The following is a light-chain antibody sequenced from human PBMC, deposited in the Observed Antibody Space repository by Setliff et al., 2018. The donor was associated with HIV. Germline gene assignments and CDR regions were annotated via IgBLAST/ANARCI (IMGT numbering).Light chain of an antibody. CDR3: QVWDSSSDHV. V-gene: IGLV3-21*04. J-gene: IGLJ1*01. Sequence: SYELTQPPSVSVAPGKTARITCGGNNNGSKNVHWYQQKPGPAPVLVMHYDTNRPSGIPERFSGSNSGNTATLTISRVEAGDEADYYCQVWDSSSDHVFGTGTKV. CDR2: YDT. CDR1: NNGSKN.